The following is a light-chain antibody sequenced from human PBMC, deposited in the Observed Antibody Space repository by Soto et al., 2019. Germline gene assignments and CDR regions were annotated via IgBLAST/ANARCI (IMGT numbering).Light chain of an antibody. CDR2: WAS. CDR3: QQYYNFPAGFT. V-gene: IGKV4-1*01. Sequence: DIVMTQSPDSLSVSLGERATINCKSSQSVLRGANNKNLLAWYQQKPGQPPTLLIFWASSRESGVPERFSGSESGTDFTLTISSLQAEDVAVYYCQQYYNFPAGFTFGPGTRVDIK. CDR1: QSVLRGANNKNL. J-gene: IGKJ3*01.